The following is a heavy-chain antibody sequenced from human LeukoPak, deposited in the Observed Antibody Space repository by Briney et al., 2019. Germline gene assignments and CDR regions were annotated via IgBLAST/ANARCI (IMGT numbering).Heavy chain of an antibody. D-gene: IGHD3-22*01. Sequence: PGGSLRLSCAASGFTFHDYGMSWVRQAPGKGLEWVSGINWNGGSTNYEDSVKGRFTISRDNAMNALYLQMNSLRAEDTALYFCARYYDSSGGPFDYWGQGTLVTVSS. J-gene: IGHJ4*02. CDR1: GFTFHDYG. CDR2: INWNGGST. V-gene: IGHV3-20*04. CDR3: ARYYDSSGGPFDY.